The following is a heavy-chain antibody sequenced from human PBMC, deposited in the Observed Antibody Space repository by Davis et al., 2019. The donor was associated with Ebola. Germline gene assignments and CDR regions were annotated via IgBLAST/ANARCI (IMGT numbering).Heavy chain of an antibody. CDR2: IYYSGST. V-gene: IGHV4-39*07. CDR1: GGSISSSSYY. CDR3: ARRAPYSYGYRWFDP. Sequence: MPSETLSLTCTVSGGSISSSSYYWGWIRQPPGKGLEWIGSIYYSGSTNYNPSLKSRVTISVDTSKNQFSLKLSSVTAADTAVYYCARRAPYSYGYRWFDPWGQGTLVTVSS. D-gene: IGHD5-18*01. J-gene: IGHJ5*02.